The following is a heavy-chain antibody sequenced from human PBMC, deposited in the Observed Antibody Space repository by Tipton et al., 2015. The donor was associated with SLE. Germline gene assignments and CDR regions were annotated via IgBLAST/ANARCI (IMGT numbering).Heavy chain of an antibody. V-gene: IGHV4-34*01. CDR1: GGSFSGYY. J-gene: IGHJ5*02. Sequence: TLSLTCAVFGGSFSGYYWTWIRQPPGKGLEWIGDINYSGSTNYNPSFKSRVTISVDTSKNQFSLILSSVTATDAAMYYCAGMYGDARTNWFDLWGQGALVTVSS. D-gene: IGHD2-21*02. CDR2: INYSGST. CDR3: AGMYGDARTNWFDL.